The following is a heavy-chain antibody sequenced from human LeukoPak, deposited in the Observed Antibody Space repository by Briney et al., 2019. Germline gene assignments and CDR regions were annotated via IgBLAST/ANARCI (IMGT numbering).Heavy chain of an antibody. Sequence: SETLSLTCSVSGGSISRSYYYWGWIRQPPGKGLAWIGTIYYSGNTFYNPSLKSRVTISVDTSKNQFSLRLSSVTAADTAVYYCARTYYGDNWFDPWGQGTLVTVSS. CDR3: ARTYYGDNWFDP. CDR2: IYYSGNT. CDR1: GGSISRSYYY. D-gene: IGHD3-10*01. J-gene: IGHJ5*02. V-gene: IGHV4-39*01.